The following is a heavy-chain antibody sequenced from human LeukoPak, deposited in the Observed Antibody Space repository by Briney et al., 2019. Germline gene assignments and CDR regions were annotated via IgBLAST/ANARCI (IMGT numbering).Heavy chain of an antibody. Sequence: GGSLRLSCAASGFTFSSYSMNWVRQAPGKGLEWVSLISGDGGSTYYADSVRGRFTISRDNSKNSLYLQMSSLRTEDTALYYCAKDIMGSRDNWFDPWGQGTLVTVSS. CDR1: GFTFSSYS. J-gene: IGHJ5*02. V-gene: IGHV3-43*02. CDR2: ISGDGGST. D-gene: IGHD2-8*01. CDR3: AKDIMGSRDNWFDP.